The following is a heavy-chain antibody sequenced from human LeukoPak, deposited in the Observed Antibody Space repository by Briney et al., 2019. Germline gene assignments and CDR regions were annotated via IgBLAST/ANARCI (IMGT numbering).Heavy chain of an antibody. J-gene: IGHJ4*02. CDR3: AKDHYPNTAMVDYFDY. Sequence: PGGSLRLSCAASGFTFSSYAMSWVRQAPGKGLEWVSAISGSGGSTYYADSVKGRFTISRDNSKNTLYLQMNSLRAEDTAVYYCAKDHYPNTAMVDYFDYWGQGTLVTVSS. CDR1: GFTFSSYA. V-gene: IGHV3-23*01. D-gene: IGHD5-18*01. CDR2: ISGSGGST.